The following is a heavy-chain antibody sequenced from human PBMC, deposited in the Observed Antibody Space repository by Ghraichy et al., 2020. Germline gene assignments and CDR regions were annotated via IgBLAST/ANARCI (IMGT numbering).Heavy chain of an antibody. CDR3: ARAYYYGSGSYSGYFDL. CDR1: GFTFSSYS. Sequence: GGSLRLSCAASGFTFSSYSMNWVRQAPGKGLEWVSSISSSSSYIYYADSVKGRFTISRDNAKNSLYLQMNSLRAEDTAVYYCARAYYYGSGSYSGYFDLWGRGTLVTVSS. CDR2: ISSSSSYI. V-gene: IGHV3-21*01. D-gene: IGHD3-10*01. J-gene: IGHJ2*01.